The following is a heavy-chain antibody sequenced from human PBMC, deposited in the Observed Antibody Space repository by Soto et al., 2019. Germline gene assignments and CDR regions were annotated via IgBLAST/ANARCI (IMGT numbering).Heavy chain of an antibody. CDR3: VRDGPLYHYDTGGYPNWLDP. J-gene: IGHJ5*02. V-gene: IGHV3-33*01. D-gene: IGHD3-22*01. CDR1: GFPFSSHA. Sequence: QVQLVESGGGVVHPGRSLRLSCAASGFPFSSHAMHWVRQAPGKGLEWVALIWYDGSNKYYADSVKGRFSISRDDSKNTLYLQMNSLRVEDTAVYYCVRDGPLYHYDTGGYPNWLDPWGQGTLVTVSS. CDR2: IWYDGSNK.